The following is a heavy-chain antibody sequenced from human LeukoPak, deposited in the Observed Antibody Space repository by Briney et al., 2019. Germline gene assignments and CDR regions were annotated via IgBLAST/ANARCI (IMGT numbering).Heavy chain of an antibody. CDR3: ARKKTVRGLITYYFDY. CDR1: GGSFSGYY. D-gene: IGHD3-10*01. J-gene: IGHJ4*02. V-gene: IGHV4-34*01. Sequence: PSETLSLTCAVYGGSFSGYYWSWIRQPPGKGLEWIGEINHSGSTNYNPSLKSRVTMSVDTSKNQFSLKLTSVTAADTAVYYCARKKTVRGLITYYFDYWGQGTLVTVSS. CDR2: INHSGST.